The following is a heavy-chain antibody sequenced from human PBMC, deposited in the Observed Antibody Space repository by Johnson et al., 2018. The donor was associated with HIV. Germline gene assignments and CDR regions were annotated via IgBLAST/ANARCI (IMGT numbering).Heavy chain of an antibody. J-gene: IGHJ3*02. CDR2: ISGSGGST. V-gene: IGHV3-23*04. Sequence: VQLVESGVGLVQPGRSLRLSCAASGFTFSSYAMSWVRQAPGKGLEWVSAISGSGGSTYHADSVKGRFTLSRDNSKNTLYLQMNSLRAEDTAVYYCARGPVDTAMGNDAFDIWGQGTMVTVSS. CDR3: ARGPVDTAMGNDAFDI. D-gene: IGHD5-18*01. CDR1: GFTFSSYA.